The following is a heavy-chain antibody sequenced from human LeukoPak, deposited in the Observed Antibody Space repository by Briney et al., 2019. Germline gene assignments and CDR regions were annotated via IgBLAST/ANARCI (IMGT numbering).Heavy chain of an antibody. CDR3: ARVSRAWGMDV. V-gene: IGHV3-48*01. CDR1: GFTFSSYS. Sequence: GGSLRLSCAASGFTFSSYSMNWVRQAPGKGLEWVSYISSSSSTLYYADSVKGRFTISRHNSKNTLYLQMNSLRAEDTAVYYCARVSRAWGMDVWGQGTSVTVSS. J-gene: IGHJ6*02. CDR2: ISSSSSTL.